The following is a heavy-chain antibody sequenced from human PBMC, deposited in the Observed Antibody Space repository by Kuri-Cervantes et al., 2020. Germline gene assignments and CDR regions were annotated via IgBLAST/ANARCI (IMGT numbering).Heavy chain of an antibody. D-gene: IGHD3-9*01. J-gene: IGHJ3*02. CDR1: GFTFDDYA. Sequence: GGSLRLSCAASGFTFDDYAMHWVRQAPGKGLEWVSGISWNSGSIGYADSVKGRFTISRDNSKNTLYLQMNSLRAEDTAVYYCARGGFLDILTGLRGTDAFDIWGQGTMVTVSS. CDR3: ARGGFLDILTGLRGTDAFDI. V-gene: IGHV3-9*01. CDR2: ISWNSGSI.